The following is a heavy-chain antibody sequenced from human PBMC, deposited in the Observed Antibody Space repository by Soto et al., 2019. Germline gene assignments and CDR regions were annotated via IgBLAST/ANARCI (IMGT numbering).Heavy chain of an antibody. Sequence: SGGSLRLSCAASGFTFSSYAMSWVRQAPGKGLEWVSAISGSGGSTYYADSVKGRFTISRDNSKNTLCLQMNSLRAEDTAVYYCARGGRGVRGVVEYWGQGTLVTVS. J-gene: IGHJ4*02. CDR1: GFTFSSYA. V-gene: IGHV3-23*01. CDR2: ISGSGGST. CDR3: ARGGRGVRGVVEY. D-gene: IGHD3-10*01.